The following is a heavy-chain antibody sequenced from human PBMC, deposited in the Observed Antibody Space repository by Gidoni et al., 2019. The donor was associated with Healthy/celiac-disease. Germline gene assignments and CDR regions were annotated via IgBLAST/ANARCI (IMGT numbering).Heavy chain of an antibody. CDR2: ISSSGSTI. Sequence: VQLVESGGGLVQPVGSLRLSCAASGFTFSSYVLTWVRQAPGKGLEWVSYISSSGSTIYNADSVKCRFTICRDNAKNSRYSQMNRLRAENTAVYYWARDSGTYYYGSGSDAPRDYWGQGTLVTVSS. CDR3: ARDSGTYYYGSGSDAPRDY. V-gene: IGHV3-48*03. CDR1: GFTFSSYV. D-gene: IGHD3-10*01. J-gene: IGHJ4*02.